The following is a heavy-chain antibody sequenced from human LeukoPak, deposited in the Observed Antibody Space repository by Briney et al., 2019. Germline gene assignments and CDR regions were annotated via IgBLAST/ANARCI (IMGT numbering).Heavy chain of an antibody. J-gene: IGHJ4*02. CDR2: ISSSSSYI. V-gene: IGHV3-21*01. D-gene: IGHD5-24*01. Sequence: TGGSLRLSCAASGFTFTSYSMNWVRQAPGKGLEWVSSISSSSSYIYYADSVKGRFTISRDNAKNSLYLQMNSLRAEDTAVYYCARDLEMATIKYCFDYWGQGTLVTVSS. CDR1: GFTFTSYS. CDR3: ARDLEMATIKYCFDY.